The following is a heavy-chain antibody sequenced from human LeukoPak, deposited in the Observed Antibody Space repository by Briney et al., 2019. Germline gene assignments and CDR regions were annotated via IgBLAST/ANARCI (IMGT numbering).Heavy chain of an antibody. D-gene: IGHD1-26*01. V-gene: IGHV1-2*02. J-gene: IGHJ3*02. Sequence: ASVKVSCKASGYTFTGYYMHWVRQAPGQGLEWMGWINPNSGGTNYAQKFQGRVTMTRDTSISTAYMELSRLRSDDTAVYYCARAIGSYFAFDIWGQGTMVTVSS. CDR2: INPNSGGT. CDR1: GYTFTGYY. CDR3: ARAIGSYFAFDI.